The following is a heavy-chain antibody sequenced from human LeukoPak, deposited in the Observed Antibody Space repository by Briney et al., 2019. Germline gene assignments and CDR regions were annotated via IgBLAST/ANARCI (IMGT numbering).Heavy chain of an antibody. Sequence: PGGSLRLSCTTSGFTFIDYYMSWIRQAPGKGLEWISYISSSGSGKYYADSVKGRFTISRDNAKNSLYLQMNSLRAEDTAVYYCARAGYELDGGAFDIWGQGTRVTVSS. D-gene: IGHD3-16*01. J-gene: IGHJ3*02. CDR2: ISSSGSGK. V-gene: IGHV3-11*01. CDR1: GFTFIDYY. CDR3: ARAGYELDGGAFDI.